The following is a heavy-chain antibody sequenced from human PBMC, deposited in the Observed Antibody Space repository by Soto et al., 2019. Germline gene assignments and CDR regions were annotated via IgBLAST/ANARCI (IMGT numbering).Heavy chain of an antibody. D-gene: IGHD3-22*01. CDR3: AKTVTISCLSASSGGSSGRGALIDS. CDR2: ISNDGTNK. V-gene: IGHV3-30*18. Sequence: GSLRISCAASGFTFSSYAMSWVRQAPGKGLEWAALISNDGTNKYYADSVKGRFTISRDNSKNTLYLQMDSLRAEDTAVYYCAKTVTISCLSASSGGSSGRGALIDSWGQGTLVTVSS. CDR1: GFTFSSYA. J-gene: IGHJ4*02.